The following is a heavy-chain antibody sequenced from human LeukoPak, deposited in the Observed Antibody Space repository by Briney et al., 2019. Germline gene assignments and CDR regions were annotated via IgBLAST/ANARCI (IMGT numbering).Heavy chain of an antibody. CDR1: GGSFSGYY. Sequence: SETLSLTCAVYGGSFSGYYWSWIRNPPGRGWGGIGEFNHSGSTNYNPSLKSRVTISVDTSKNQFSLKLSSVTAADTAVYYCARGLQWLVRYYYYYYMDVRGKGTTVTVSS. J-gene: IGHJ6*03. CDR3: ARGLQWLVRYYYYYYMDV. CDR2: FNHSGST. V-gene: IGHV4-34*01. D-gene: IGHD6-19*01.